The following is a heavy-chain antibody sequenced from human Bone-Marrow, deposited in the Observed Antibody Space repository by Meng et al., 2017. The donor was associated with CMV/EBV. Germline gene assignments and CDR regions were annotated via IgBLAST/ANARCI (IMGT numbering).Heavy chain of an antibody. Sequence: SETLSLTCNVSGDSVISSRFYWGWIRQSPGQGLEWIGSIYYSGNTYSGGTYYNASLKSRVTMSVDTSKNEFSLRLSSVTASDTAVYYCARQDGDYSAFDDWGPGTLVNVSS. V-gene: IGHV4-39*01. D-gene: IGHD4-17*01. CDR2: IYYSGNT. CDR1: GDSVISSRFY. CDR3: ARQDGDYSAFDD. J-gene: IGHJ4*02.